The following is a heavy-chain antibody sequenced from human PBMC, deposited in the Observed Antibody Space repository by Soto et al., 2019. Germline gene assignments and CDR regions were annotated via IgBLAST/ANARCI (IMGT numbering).Heavy chain of an antibody. CDR2: INHSGST. V-gene: IGHV4-34*01. J-gene: IGHJ4*02. D-gene: IGHD5-12*01. CDR1: GGSFSGYY. Sequence: SETLSLTCAVYGGSFSGYYWSWIRQPPGKGLEWIGEINHSGSTNYNPSLKSRVTISVDTSKNQFSLKLSSVTAADTAVYYCATLRYRRDGYHYDYWGQGTLVTASS. CDR3: ATLRYRRDGYHYDY.